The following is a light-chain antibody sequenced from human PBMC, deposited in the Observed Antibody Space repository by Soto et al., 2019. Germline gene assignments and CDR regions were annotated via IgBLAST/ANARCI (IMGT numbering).Light chain of an antibody. J-gene: IGLJ1*01. CDR2: DVS. Sequence: QSALTQPASVSGSPGQSITMSCTDVGFYGLVSWYQQHPGKVPKLMIYDVSKRPSGVSERSSGSKSGNTAYLTISALQADDEADYYCSLDAGSSIYVFGTGTKVTVL. CDR3: SLDAGSSIYV. V-gene: IGLV2-23*02. CDR1: VGFYGL.